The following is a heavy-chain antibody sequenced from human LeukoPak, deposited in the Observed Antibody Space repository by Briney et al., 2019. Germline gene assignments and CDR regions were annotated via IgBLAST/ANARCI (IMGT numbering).Heavy chain of an antibody. D-gene: IGHD1-26*01. CDR1: GYTFTGYY. Sequence: ASVKVSCKASGYTFTGYYMHWVRQAPGQGLEWMGWINPNSGGTNYAQKFQGWVTMTRDTSISTAYMELSRLRSDDTAVHYCARVVGATDYYYGMDVWGQGTTVTVSS. V-gene: IGHV1-2*04. CDR2: INPNSGGT. CDR3: ARVVGATDYYYGMDV. J-gene: IGHJ6*02.